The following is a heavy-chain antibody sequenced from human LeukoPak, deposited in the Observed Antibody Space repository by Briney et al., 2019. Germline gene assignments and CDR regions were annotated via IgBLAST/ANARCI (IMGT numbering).Heavy chain of an antibody. CDR2: IYTSGST. CDR1: GGSISSGSYY. CDR3: ARGELSGTFVDY. D-gene: IGHD3-10*01. J-gene: IGHJ4*02. Sequence: PSETLSLTCTVSGGSISSGSYYWSWIRQPAGKGLEWIGRIYTSGSTNYNPSLKSRVTISVDTSKNQFSLELSSVTAADTAVYYCARGELSGTFVDYWGQGTLVTVSS. V-gene: IGHV4-61*02.